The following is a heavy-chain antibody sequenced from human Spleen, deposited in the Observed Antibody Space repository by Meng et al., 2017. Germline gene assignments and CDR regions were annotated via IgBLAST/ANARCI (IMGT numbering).Heavy chain of an antibody. D-gene: IGHD3-16*01. CDR2: INPKSGDT. J-gene: IGHJ5*02. CDR3: ARDRSDYGNWFDP. CDR1: GGTFSSYA. Sequence: QVQLVQSGAEVKKPGSSVKVSCKASGGTFSSYAISWVRQAPGQGLEWMGRINPKSGDTHYAQRFQGRVTMTGDTSISTAYMELSSLRSDDTAVYYCARDRSDYGNWFDPWGQGTLVTVSS. V-gene: IGHV1-2*06.